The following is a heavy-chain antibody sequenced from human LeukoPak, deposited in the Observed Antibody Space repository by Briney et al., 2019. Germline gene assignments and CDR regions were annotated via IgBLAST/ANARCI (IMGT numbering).Heavy chain of an antibody. CDR3: GRDLRAPRGYYMDV. CDR1: GFTFDEYG. CDR2: INWNGGST. Sequence: GGSLRLSCAASGFTFDEYGMSWVRQAPGKGLEWVSGINWNGGSTGYADSVKGRFTISRDNAKNSLYLQMNSLRAEDTALYYCGRDLRAPRGYYMDVWGKGTTVTVSS. V-gene: IGHV3-20*04. J-gene: IGHJ6*03.